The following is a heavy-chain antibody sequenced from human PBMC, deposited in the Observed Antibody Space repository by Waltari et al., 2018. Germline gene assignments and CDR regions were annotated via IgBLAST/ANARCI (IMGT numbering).Heavy chain of an antibody. CDR3: AKDVQYSSSWNY. D-gene: IGHD6-13*01. CDR1: GFTFSSYA. CDR2: ISGSGGST. Sequence: EVQLLESGGGLVQPGGSLRLSCAASGFTFSSYAMSWVRQAPGKGLEWVSAISGSGGSTYDADSVKGRFTISRDNSKNTLYLQMNSLRAEDTAVYYCAKDVQYSSSWNYWGQGTLVTVSS. J-gene: IGHJ4*02. V-gene: IGHV3-23*01.